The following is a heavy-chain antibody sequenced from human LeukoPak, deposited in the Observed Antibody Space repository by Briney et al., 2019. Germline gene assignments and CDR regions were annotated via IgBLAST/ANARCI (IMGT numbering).Heavy chain of an antibody. CDR3: AKDVLWFGEGAFDI. D-gene: IGHD3-10*01. V-gene: IGHV3-53*01. CDR2: TYSGGST. CDR1: GFTVSSNY. Sequence: PGGSLRLSCAASGFTVSSNYMTWVRQAPGKGLEWVSVTYSGGSTYYADSVKGRFTISRDNSKNTLYLQMNSLRAEDTAVYYCAKDVLWFGEGAFDIWGQGTMVTVSS. J-gene: IGHJ3*02.